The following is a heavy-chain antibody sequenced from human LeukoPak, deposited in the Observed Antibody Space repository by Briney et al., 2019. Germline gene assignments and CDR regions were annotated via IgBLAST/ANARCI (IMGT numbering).Heavy chain of an antibody. CDR1: GFXFSSYW. V-gene: IGHV3-74*01. CDR2: INSEGSST. D-gene: IGHD1-26*01. J-gene: IGHJ4*02. CDR3: ARGGTSGSLIY. Sequence: GGSQRLSCAASGFXFSSYWIHWVRQAPGKGLVWVSSINSEGSSTTYADSVKGRFTISRDNAKNTLYLQMNSLRAEDTAVYYCARGGTSGSLIYWGQGTLVTVSS.